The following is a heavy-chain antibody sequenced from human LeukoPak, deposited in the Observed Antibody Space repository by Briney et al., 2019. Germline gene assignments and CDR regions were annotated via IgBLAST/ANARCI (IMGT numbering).Heavy chain of an antibody. CDR3: ARALYCSGGSCYPFQADY. Sequence: GASVTVSCKVSGYTLTELSMHWVRQAPGKGLEWMGGFDPEDGETIYAQKFQGRVTMTEDTSTDTAYMELRSLRSDDTAVYYCARALYCSGGSCYPFQADYWGQGTLVTVSS. J-gene: IGHJ4*02. CDR1: GYTLTELS. CDR2: FDPEDGET. V-gene: IGHV1-24*01. D-gene: IGHD2-15*01.